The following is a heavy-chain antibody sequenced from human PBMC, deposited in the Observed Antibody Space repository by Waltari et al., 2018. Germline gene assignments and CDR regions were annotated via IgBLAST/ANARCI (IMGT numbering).Heavy chain of an antibody. CDR1: GFTFGSYA. CDR3: ARDTVDSGYVGFYFDY. Sequence: VQLVESGGGVVQPGRSLRLSCAASGFTFGSYALHWVRQAPGKGLEWVAVISFDGSNKYYADSVKGRFTISRDNSKNTLYLQMNSLRAEDTAVYYCARDTVDSGYVGFYFDYWGQGTLVTVSS. V-gene: IGHV3-30-3*01. D-gene: IGHD5-12*01. CDR2: ISFDGSNK. J-gene: IGHJ4*02.